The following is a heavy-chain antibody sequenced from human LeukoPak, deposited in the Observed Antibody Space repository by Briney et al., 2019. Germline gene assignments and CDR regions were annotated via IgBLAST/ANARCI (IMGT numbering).Heavy chain of an antibody. CDR1: GFTVSNNY. Sequence: GGSLRLSCAASGFTVSNNYMSWVRQAPGKGLEWVAFIRYDGSNKYYADSVKGRFTISRDNSKNTLYLQMNSLRAEDTAVYYCAKQYSSSSGFYFDYWGQGTLVTVSS. V-gene: IGHV3-30*02. CDR2: IRYDGSNK. J-gene: IGHJ4*02. D-gene: IGHD6-6*01. CDR3: AKQYSSSSGFYFDY.